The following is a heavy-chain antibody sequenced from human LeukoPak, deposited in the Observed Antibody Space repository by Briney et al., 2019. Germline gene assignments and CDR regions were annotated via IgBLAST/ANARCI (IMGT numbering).Heavy chain of an antibody. V-gene: IGHV3-21*01. J-gene: IGHJ6*03. D-gene: IGHD5-18*01. Sequence: GGSLRLSCAASGFTFSSYSMNWVRQAPGKGLEWVSSISSSSSYIYYADSVKGRFTISRDNAKNSLYLQMNSLRAEDTAVYYCARGGYSYYYMDVWGKGTTVTVSS. CDR1: GFTFSSYS. CDR3: ARGGYSYYYMDV. CDR2: ISSSSSYI.